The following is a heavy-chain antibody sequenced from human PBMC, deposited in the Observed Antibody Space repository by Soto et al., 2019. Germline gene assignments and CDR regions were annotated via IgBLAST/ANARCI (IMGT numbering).Heavy chain of an antibody. CDR2: IYRTGST. V-gene: IGHV4-30-2*01. CDR3: ARAHYGPSGYYFDS. Sequence: SETLSLTCTVSGDSISSGGYSWSWIRQPPQKGLEWIGYIYRTGSTSYSPSLKSRVTISVDKSKNQFSLILNSVTAADTAIYYCARAHYGPSGYYFDSWGQGTLVTVSS. CDR1: GDSISSGGYS. D-gene: IGHD3-22*01. J-gene: IGHJ4*02.